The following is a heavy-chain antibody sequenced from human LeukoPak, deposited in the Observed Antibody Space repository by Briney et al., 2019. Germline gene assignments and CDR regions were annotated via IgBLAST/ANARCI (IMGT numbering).Heavy chain of an antibody. J-gene: IGHJ4*02. CDR2: ISGSGGST. CDR3: AKEVAVAVAGTFGY. Sequence: GGSLRLSCAASGFTFSSYAMSWVRQAPGKGLEWVSAISGSGGSTYYADSVKGRFTISRDNSKNTLYLQMDRVRGEDTAVYYCAKEVAVAVAGTFGYWGQGTLVTVSS. D-gene: IGHD6-19*01. CDR1: GFTFSSYA. V-gene: IGHV3-23*01.